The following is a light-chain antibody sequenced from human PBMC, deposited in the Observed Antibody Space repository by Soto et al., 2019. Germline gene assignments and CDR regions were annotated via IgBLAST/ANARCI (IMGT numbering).Light chain of an antibody. Sequence: QSVLTQPASVSGSPGQSIAISCTGTSSDVGGYNYVSWYQQHPGKAPKLMIYDVSDRPSGVSDRFSGSKSGNTASLTISGLQAEGEADYYCSSYTISSTYVFGTGTKVTVL. CDR3: SSYTISSTYV. V-gene: IGLV2-14*01. J-gene: IGLJ1*01. CDR2: DVS. CDR1: SSDVGGYNY.